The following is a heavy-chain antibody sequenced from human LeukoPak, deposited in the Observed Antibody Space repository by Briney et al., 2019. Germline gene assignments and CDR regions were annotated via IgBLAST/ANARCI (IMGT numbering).Heavy chain of an antibody. D-gene: IGHD3-22*01. J-gene: IGHJ4*02. CDR2: ISGSGGST. Sequence: SGGSLRLSCAASGFTFSSYAMSWVRQAPGKGLEWVSAISGSGGSTYYADSVKGRFTISRDNAKNSLYLQMNSLRAEDTAVYYCARESSGYFYWGQGTLVTVSS. V-gene: IGHV3-23*01. CDR1: GFTFSSYA. CDR3: ARESSGYFY.